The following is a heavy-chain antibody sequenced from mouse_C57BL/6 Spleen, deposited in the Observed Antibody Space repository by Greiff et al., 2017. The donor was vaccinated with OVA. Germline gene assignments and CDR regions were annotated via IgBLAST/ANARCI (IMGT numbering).Heavy chain of an antibody. D-gene: IGHD1-1*01. CDR3: TRAGYYYGSSHFDY. Sequence: EVHLVESGEGLVKPGGSLKLSCAASGFTFSSYAMSWVRQTPEKRLEWVAYISSGGDYIYYADTVKGRFTISRDNARNTLYLQMSSLKSEDTAMYYCTRAGYYYGSSHFDYWGQGTTLTVSS. V-gene: IGHV5-9-1*02. CDR1: GFTFSSYA. J-gene: IGHJ2*01. CDR2: ISSGGDYI.